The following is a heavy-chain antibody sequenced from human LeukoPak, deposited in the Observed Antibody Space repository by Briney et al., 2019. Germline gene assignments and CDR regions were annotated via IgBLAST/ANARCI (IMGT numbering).Heavy chain of an antibody. CDR2: ISSSSSYI. Sequence: GGSLRLSCAASGFTFSSYSMNWVRQAPGKGLEWVSSISSSSSYIYYADSVKGRFTISRDNAKNSLYLQMSSLRAEDTAVYYCARDKYSGSSGGDYWGQGTLVTVSP. J-gene: IGHJ4*02. CDR1: GFTFSSYS. D-gene: IGHD1-26*01. CDR3: ARDKYSGSSGGDY. V-gene: IGHV3-21*01.